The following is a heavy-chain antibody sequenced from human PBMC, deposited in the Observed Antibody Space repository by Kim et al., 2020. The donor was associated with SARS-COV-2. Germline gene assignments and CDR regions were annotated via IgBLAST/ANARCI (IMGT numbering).Heavy chain of an antibody. CDR3: ARGPYFYGSGSQVDY. J-gene: IGHJ4*02. D-gene: IGHD3-10*01. V-gene: IGHV3-7*01. Sequence: DAVEGRFNISRDNAKNSLYLQMNTLRAGDTAVYYCARGPYFYGSGSQVDYWGQGTLVTVSS.